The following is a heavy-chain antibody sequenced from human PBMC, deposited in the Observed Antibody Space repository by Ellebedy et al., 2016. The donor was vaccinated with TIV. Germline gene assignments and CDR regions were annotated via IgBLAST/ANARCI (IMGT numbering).Heavy chain of an antibody. V-gene: IGHV1-46*04. Sequence: AASVKVSCKASGYTFISECIRPVRQAPRQGLEWMGIINPSSGSTNYAQKLQGRLTMTRDTSTSTVYMELSSLRSEDTAVYYCARARSSGWLHTPDYWGQGLLVTVSS. CDR2: INPSSGST. J-gene: IGHJ4*02. D-gene: IGHD6-19*01. CDR3: ARARSSGWLHTPDY. CDR1: GYTFISEC.